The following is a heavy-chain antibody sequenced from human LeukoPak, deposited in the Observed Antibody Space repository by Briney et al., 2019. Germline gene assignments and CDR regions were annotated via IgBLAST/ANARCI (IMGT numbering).Heavy chain of an antibody. Sequence: GGSLRLSCAASGFTFSTYAMHWVRQAPGKGLEWVAVISYDGRNKYYADSVKGRFTISRDNPKNTLYLQMNSLRAEDTAVYYCARGVVPAATGGFDPWGQGTLVTVSS. D-gene: IGHD2-2*01. CDR2: ISYDGRNK. CDR1: GFTFSTYA. J-gene: IGHJ5*02. V-gene: IGHV3-30*04. CDR3: ARGVVPAATGGFDP.